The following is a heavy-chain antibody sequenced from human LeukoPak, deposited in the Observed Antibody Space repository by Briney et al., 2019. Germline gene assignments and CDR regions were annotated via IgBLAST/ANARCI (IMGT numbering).Heavy chain of an antibody. CDR1: GGSVSTGSYY. Sequence: SQTLSLTCTVSGGSVSTGSYYWSWIRQPAGRGLEWIGHIHTSGTMNYNASLKSRVRISVETSKNQFSLRLSSVTAADTAVYYCARILYYYDSSGYYSSVWFDPWGQGTLVTVSS. V-gene: IGHV4-61*09. J-gene: IGHJ5*02. CDR2: IHTSGTM. D-gene: IGHD3-22*01. CDR3: ARILYYYDSSGYYSSVWFDP.